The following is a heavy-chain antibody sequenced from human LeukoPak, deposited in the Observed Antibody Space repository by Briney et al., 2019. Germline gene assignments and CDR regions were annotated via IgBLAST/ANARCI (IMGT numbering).Heavy chain of an antibody. D-gene: IGHD2-15*01. CDR1: GYTFTGYY. J-gene: IGHJ4*02. V-gene: IGHV1-2*02. CDR3: ARGLRYYCSGGSCPLDY. CDR2: INPNSGGT. Sequence: ASVKVSCKASGYTFTGYYMHWVRQAPGQGLEWMGWINPNSGGTNYAQKFQGRVTMTRDTSISTAYMELSRLRSDDTAVYYCARGLRYYCSGGSCPLDYWGQGTLATVSS.